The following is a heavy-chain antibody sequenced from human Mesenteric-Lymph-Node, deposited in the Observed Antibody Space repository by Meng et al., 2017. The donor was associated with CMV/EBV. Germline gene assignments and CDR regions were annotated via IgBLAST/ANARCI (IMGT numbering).Heavy chain of an antibody. CDR3: ARDGSNIAAAGYYFDY. V-gene: IGHV3-48*03. CDR1: GFTFSSYE. J-gene: IGHJ4*02. D-gene: IGHD6-13*01. Sequence: GESLKISCAASGFTFSSYEMNWVRQAPGKGLEWISYINIGGSVIYYADSVKGRFTISRDNAKNSLYLQMNSLTAEDTAVYYCARDGSNIAAAGYYFDYWGQGTLVTVSS. CDR2: INIGGSVI.